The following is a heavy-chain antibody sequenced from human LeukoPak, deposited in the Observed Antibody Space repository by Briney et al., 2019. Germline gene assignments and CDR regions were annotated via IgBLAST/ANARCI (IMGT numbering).Heavy chain of an antibody. D-gene: IGHD3-10*01. CDR3: ARGRFNTYYFDY. V-gene: IGHV3-11*01. CDR2: ISSSGITK. CDR1: GFTSSDYY. Sequence: GGSLRLSCAASGFTSSDYYMNWIRQAPGKGLEWVSYISSSGITKYYADSVTGRFTISRDNAENSVYLQMNSLRAEDTAVYYCARGRFNTYYFDYWAREPWSPSPQ. J-gene: IGHJ4*02.